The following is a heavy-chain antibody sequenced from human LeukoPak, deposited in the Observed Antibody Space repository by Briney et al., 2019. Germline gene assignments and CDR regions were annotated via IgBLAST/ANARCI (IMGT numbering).Heavy chain of an antibody. J-gene: IGHJ5*02. CDR3: ARGSGLMVETAIANWLDP. CDR1: GGSVTNYY. D-gene: IGHD2-21*02. CDR2: IYYSGST. Sequence: SETLSLTCTVSGGSVTNYYWSWMRQPPGKGLEWIGYIYYSGSTNYNPSLKSRVTISVDTSKNQFSLRLRSVTAADTAVYYCARGSGLMVETAIANWLDPWGQGTLVTVSS. V-gene: IGHV4-59*02.